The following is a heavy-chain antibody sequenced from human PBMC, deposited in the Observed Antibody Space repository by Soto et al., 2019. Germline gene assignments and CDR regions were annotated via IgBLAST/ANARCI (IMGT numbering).Heavy chain of an antibody. Sequence: QVQLAQSGAEVKKPGASVKVSCKASGYTFTSYDINWVRQAPGQGLEWMGWMNPNSGNTGYAQKFQGRVTMTRNTSISTAYMELSSLRSQDTAVYCCARSTNDSGDRHWGQGTLVTCSS. J-gene: IGHJ1*01. D-gene: IGHD4-17*01. CDR1: GYTFTSYD. CDR3: ARSTNDSGDRH. CDR2: MNPNSGNT. V-gene: IGHV1-8*01.